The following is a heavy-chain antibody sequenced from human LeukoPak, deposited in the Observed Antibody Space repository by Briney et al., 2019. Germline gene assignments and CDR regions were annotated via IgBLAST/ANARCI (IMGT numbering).Heavy chain of an antibody. CDR1: GYSISSGYY. V-gene: IGHV4-38-2*02. D-gene: IGHD3-22*01. J-gene: IGHJ6*03. CDR2: VYHVGTT. Sequence: PSETLSLTCTVSGYSISSGYYWGWIRPPPGKGLGWIGVYHVGTTDYNPSLKSRVTISVARSKNQMSLKLSSVTAADTAVYYCARATSPTRTTNYYDSSGYIPYYMDVWGKGTTVTVSS. CDR3: ARATSPTRTTNYYDSSGYIPYYMDV.